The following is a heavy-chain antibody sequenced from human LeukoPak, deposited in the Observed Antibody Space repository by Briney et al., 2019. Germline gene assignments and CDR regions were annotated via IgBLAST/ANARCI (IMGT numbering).Heavy chain of an antibody. CDR1: GYTFTSYG. D-gene: IGHD3-10*01. CDR3: ARAKNYYGSGSYYIYY. J-gene: IGHJ4*02. CDR2: MNPNSGNT. Sequence: ASVKVSCKASGYTFTSYGISWVRQAPGQGLEWMGWMNPNSGNTGYAQKFQGRVTMTRNTSISTAYMELSSLRSEDTAVYYCARAKNYYGSGSYYIYYWDQGTLVTVSS. V-gene: IGHV1-8*02.